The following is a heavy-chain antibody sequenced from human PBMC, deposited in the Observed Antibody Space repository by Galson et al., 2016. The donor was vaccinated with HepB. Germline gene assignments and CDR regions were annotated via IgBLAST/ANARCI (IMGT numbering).Heavy chain of an antibody. D-gene: IGHD1-1*01. CDR2: IKQDGSEK. CDR3: AFRGTTGIIY. J-gene: IGHJ4*02. Sequence: SLRLSCAASGFSFSSYWLSWVRQAPGKGLEWVANIKQDGSEKYYVDSVKGRFTISRDNAKNSLYLQMNSLRAEDTAVFYCAFRGTTGIIYWGQGTLVTVSS. CDR1: GFSFSSYW. V-gene: IGHV3-7*01.